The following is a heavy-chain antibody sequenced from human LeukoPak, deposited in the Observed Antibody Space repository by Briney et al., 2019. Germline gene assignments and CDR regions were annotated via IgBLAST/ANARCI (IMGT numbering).Heavy chain of an antibody. D-gene: IGHD3-3*01. CDR3: ARDRYDFWSGYPNWFDP. Sequence: GASVKVSCKAAGYTFTGYYMHWVRQAPGQGLEWMGWINPNSGGRNYAQKFQGRVTMTRDTSISTAYMELSRLRSDDTAVYYCARDRYDFWSGYPNWFDPWGQGTLVTVSS. CDR1: GYTFTGYY. CDR2: INPNSGGR. J-gene: IGHJ5*02. V-gene: IGHV1-2*02.